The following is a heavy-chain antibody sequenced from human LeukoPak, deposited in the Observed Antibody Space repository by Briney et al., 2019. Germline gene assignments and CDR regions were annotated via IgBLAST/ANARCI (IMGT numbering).Heavy chain of an antibody. V-gene: IGHV3-23*01. CDR1: GFTFSSNA. CDR3: AKDRGLVGSTPSNFDY. J-gene: IGHJ4*02. D-gene: IGHD1-26*01. CDR2: ISGSGGST. Sequence: GGSLRLSCAASGFTFSSNAMNWVRQAPGKGLEWVSGISGSGGSTYSADSVKGRFTISRDNSKKTAYLQMNSLRAEDTAVYYCAKDRGLVGSTPSNFDYWGQGTLVTVSS.